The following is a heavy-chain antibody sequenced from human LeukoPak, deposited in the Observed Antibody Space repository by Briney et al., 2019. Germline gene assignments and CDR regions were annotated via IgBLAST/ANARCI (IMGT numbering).Heavy chain of an antibody. D-gene: IGHD3-22*01. Sequence: EASVKVSCKVSGYTLTELSMHWVRQAPGKGLEWMGGFDPEDGETIYAQKFQGRVTMTEDTSTDTAYMGLSSLRSEDTAVYYCLGLLPDFDYWGQGTLVTVSS. J-gene: IGHJ4*02. V-gene: IGHV1-24*01. CDR1: GYTLTELS. CDR2: FDPEDGET. CDR3: LGLLPDFDY.